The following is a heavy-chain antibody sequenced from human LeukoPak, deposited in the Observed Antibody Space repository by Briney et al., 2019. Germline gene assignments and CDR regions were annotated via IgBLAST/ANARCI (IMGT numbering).Heavy chain of an antibody. D-gene: IGHD2/OR15-2a*01. CDR3: ATEFLGY. V-gene: IGHV3-7*04. CDR2: IKQDGSEK. Sequence: GGSLRLPCAASGFTLSTYWMSWVRQAPGKGLEWVANIKQDGSEKYFVDSVKGRFTISRDNAKNSLYLQMNSLRAEDTAVYYCATEFLGYWGQGTLVTVSS. CDR1: GFTLSTYW. J-gene: IGHJ4*02.